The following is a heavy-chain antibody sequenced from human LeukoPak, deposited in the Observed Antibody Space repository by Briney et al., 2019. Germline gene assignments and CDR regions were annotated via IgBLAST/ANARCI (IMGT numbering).Heavy chain of an antibody. V-gene: IGHV3-43*01. CDR2: ISWNGGST. Sequence: GGSLRLSCAASGFTFDDYSMHWVRQAPGKGLEWVSLISWNGGSTYYADSVKGRFTISRDNSKNTLYLQMNSLRAEDTAVYYCAKNSWGNDAFDIWGQGTMVTVSS. CDR3: AKNSWGNDAFDI. D-gene: IGHD6-13*01. J-gene: IGHJ3*02. CDR1: GFTFDDYS.